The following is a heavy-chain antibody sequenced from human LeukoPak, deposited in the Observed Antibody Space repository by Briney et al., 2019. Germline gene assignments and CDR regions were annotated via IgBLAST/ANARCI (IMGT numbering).Heavy chain of an antibody. V-gene: IGHV3-30*04. CDR2: ISHDGRTK. CDR3: ARPSPPGDGYNPPDH. J-gene: IGHJ4*02. D-gene: IGHD5-24*01. CDR1: GFNFDNFA. Sequence: PGGSLRLSCVVSGFNFDNFAMHWVRQPLGKGLEWVAVISHDGRTKYYADSMKGRITISRDNSKNTLSLQMNNLRSEDTAVYFCARPSPPGDGYNPPDHWGQGTLVTVSS.